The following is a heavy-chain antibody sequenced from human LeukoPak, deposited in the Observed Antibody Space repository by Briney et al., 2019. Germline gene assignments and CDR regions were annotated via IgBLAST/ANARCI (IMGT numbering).Heavy chain of an antibody. Sequence: ASVKVSCKTSGYSFTNYGTTWVRQAPGQGLEWMGWISGYNSKPFYAQNFQGRVTMTTDTSTSTVYMELRSLRSDDTAVYYCARAAQTYYDFWSGYSNNWFDPWGQGTLVTVSS. D-gene: IGHD3-3*01. J-gene: IGHJ5*02. V-gene: IGHV1-18*01. CDR2: ISGYNSKP. CDR1: GYSFTNYG. CDR3: ARAAQTYYDFWSGYSNNWFDP.